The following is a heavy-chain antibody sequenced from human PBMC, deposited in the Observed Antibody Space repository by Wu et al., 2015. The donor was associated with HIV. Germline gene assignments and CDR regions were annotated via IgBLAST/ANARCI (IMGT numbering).Heavy chain of an antibody. CDR2: ISGYSGRT. CDR1: GFIFGKFS. Sequence: LVQSGAETKMPGTSVKVSCQASGFIFGKFSFSWVRQGPGQRLEWMGWISGYSGRTIYADKFKGRLTLTRDIGTYMVYMQLRRLRSNDTAVYYCARGWDRIIVGAKPLTYWFDPWGQGTLVTVSS. V-gene: IGHV1-18*01. D-gene: IGHD1-26*01. CDR3: ARGWDRIIVGAKPLTYWFDP. J-gene: IGHJ5*02.